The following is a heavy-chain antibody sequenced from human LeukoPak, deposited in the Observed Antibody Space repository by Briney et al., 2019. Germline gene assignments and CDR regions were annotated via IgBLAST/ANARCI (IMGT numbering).Heavy chain of an antibody. CDR1: GFMFSSSG. D-gene: IGHD4-23*01. J-gene: IGHJ4*02. V-gene: IGHV3-33*01. CDR3: ARDGGTSHFDY. CDR2: IWYDGSNK. Sequence: GVSLRLSCAASGFMFSSSGMHWVRQAPGKGLEWVAVIWYDGSNKYSADSVTGRFTISRDNSKNTLYLQMNSLRAEDTAVYYCARDGGTSHFDYWGQGTLVSVSS.